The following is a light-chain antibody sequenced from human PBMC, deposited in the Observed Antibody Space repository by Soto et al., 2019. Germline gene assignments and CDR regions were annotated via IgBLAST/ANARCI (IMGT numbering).Light chain of an antibody. CDR3: CSYAGSSTLV. CDR2: EVN. Sequence: QSALTQPASVFESPGQSITISCIGTSSDVGTYNLVSWYQHHPGKAPKLMIYEVNNRPSGVSNRFSGSKSGNTASLTISGLQAEDEVDYYCCSYAGSSTLVFGGGTKLTVL. CDR1: SSDVGTYNL. V-gene: IGLV2-23*02. J-gene: IGLJ3*02.